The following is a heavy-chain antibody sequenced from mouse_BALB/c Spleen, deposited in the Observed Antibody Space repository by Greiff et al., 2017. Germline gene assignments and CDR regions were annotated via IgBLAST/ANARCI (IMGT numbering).Heavy chain of an antibody. CDR2: ISSGSSTI. CDR1: GFTFSSFG. D-gene: IGHD2-1*01. J-gene: IGHJ1*01. CDR3: ARRLNYGNYYWYFDV. V-gene: IGHV5-17*02. Sequence: EVHLVESGGGLVQPGGSRKLSCAASGFTFSSFGMHWVRQAPEKGLEWVAYISSGSSTIYYADTVKGRFTISRDNPKNTLFLQMTSLRSEDTAMYYCARRLNYGNYYWYFDVWGAGTTVTVSS.